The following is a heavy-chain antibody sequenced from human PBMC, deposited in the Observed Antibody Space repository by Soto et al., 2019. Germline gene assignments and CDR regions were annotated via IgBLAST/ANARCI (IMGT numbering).Heavy chain of an antibody. D-gene: IGHD2-15*01. CDR2: INSDGSST. Sequence: GGSLRLSCAASGLTFSRYWMHWVRQAPGKGLVWVSRINSDGSSTTYADSVKGRFTISRDNSKNTLYLQMNSLRAEDTAVYYCAKDFGEGSGGSSTAYYYYYYMDVWGKGTTVTVSS. J-gene: IGHJ6*03. CDR1: GLTFSRYW. V-gene: IGHV3-74*01. CDR3: AKDFGEGSGGSSTAYYYYYYMDV.